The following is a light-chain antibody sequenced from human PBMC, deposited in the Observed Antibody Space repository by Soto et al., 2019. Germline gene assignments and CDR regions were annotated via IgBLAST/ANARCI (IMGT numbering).Light chain of an antibody. CDR1: QTVGIY. V-gene: IGKV3-20*01. Sequence: ETVLTQSPGTLSLSPGERATLSCRASQTVGIYLAWYQQKPGQAPRLLVFGASSRATGVPDRFSGSGSGTDFTLTISGLEPEDFALYYCQQYHNSPLTFGQGTKVEIK. CDR3: QQYHNSPLT. CDR2: GAS. J-gene: IGKJ1*01.